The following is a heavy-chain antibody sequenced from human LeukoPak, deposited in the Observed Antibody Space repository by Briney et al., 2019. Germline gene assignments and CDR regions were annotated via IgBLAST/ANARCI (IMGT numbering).Heavy chain of an antibody. J-gene: IGHJ4*02. Sequence: PSETLSLTCAVYGGSFSGYYWSWIRQPPGKGLEWIGEINHSGSTNYNPSLKSRVTISVDTSKNQFSLKLSSVTAADTAVYYCARHPYVGATFDYWGQGTLVTVS. CDR1: GGSFSGYY. CDR3: ARHPYVGATFDY. V-gene: IGHV4-34*01. D-gene: IGHD1-26*01. CDR2: INHSGST.